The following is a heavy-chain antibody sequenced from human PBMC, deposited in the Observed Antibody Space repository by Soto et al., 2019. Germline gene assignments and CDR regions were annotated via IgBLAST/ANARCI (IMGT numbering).Heavy chain of an antibody. V-gene: IGHV3-7*03. D-gene: IGHD3-16*02. CDR1: LFTVRSFR. CDR2: IKRDGSEI. Sequence: LXLSCTASLFTVRSFRMSWVRQAPGKGLEWVAKIKRDGSEIDYVDSVKGRFTISRDNAKNALYLQMNSLRAEDTAVYYCTSIDYYYDMDVWGQGTTVTVSS. CDR3: TSIDYYYDMDV. J-gene: IGHJ6*02.